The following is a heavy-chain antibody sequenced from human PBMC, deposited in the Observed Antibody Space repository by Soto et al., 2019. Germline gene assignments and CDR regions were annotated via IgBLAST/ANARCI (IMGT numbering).Heavy chain of an antibody. CDR3: ARCQFGGYYFGAHDYFDD. CDR2: ISAYNGNT. CDR1: GYTFTSYG. Sequence: ASVKVSCKASGYTFTSYGISWVRQAPGQGLEWMGWISAYNGNTNYAQKLQGRVTMTTDTSTSTAYMELRSLRSDDTAVYYCARCQFGGYYFGAHDYFDDWGQGTLVTVSS. J-gene: IGHJ4*02. D-gene: IGHD3-22*01. V-gene: IGHV1-18*01.